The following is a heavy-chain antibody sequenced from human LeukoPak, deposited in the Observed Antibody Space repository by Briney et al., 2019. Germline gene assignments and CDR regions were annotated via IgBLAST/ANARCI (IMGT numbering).Heavy chain of an antibody. CDR1: GGSISNYY. CDR2: THTSGST. D-gene: IGHD5-18*01. V-gene: IGHV4-4*07. J-gene: IGHJ4*02. Sequence: KTSETLSLTCTVSGGSISNYYWSWIRQPAGKGLEWIGRTHTSGSTNYNPSLKSRLTMSVDTSKNQFSLKLSSVTAADTAVYYCARGRWNTGMVSPYYFDYWGQGTLVTVSS. CDR3: ARGRWNTGMVSPYYFDY.